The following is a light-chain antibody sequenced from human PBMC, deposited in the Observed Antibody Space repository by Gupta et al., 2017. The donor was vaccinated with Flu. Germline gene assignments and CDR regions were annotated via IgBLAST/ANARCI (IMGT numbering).Light chain of an antibody. V-gene: IGLV4-69*01. J-gene: IGLJ2*01. CDR2: RNSDGSH. CDR1: SGHIGYD. Sequence: QLVLNQSPPASASLGASVKLTCTLSSGHIGYDIAWHQQQQARGPPYWMMRNSDGSHSKGAGIPYRFSGSSSGAARYLTISSLQSEDEAYYYCQTWSTGMVFGGGTKLTVL. CDR3: QTWSTGMV.